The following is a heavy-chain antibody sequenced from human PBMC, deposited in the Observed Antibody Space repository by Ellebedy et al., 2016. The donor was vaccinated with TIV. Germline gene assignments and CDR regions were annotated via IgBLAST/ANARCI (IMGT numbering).Heavy chain of an antibody. Sequence: SETLSLTXTVPGGSISSYSWSWIRQPPGKGLEWIGYIYYSGSTNYNPSLKSRVTISVDTSKNQFSLKLSSVTAADTAVYYCARDVGFNYFDYWGQGTLITVSS. CDR1: GGSISSYS. V-gene: IGHV4-59*01. D-gene: IGHD2-15*01. J-gene: IGHJ4*02. CDR2: IYYSGST. CDR3: ARDVGFNYFDY.